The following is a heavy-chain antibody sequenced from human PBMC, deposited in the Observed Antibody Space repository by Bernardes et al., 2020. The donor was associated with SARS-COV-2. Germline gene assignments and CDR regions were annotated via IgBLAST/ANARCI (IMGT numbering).Heavy chain of an antibody. V-gene: IGHV3-7*03. CDR3: AGGTYYYDSSGYYHLPDAFDI. J-gene: IGHJ3*02. D-gene: IGHD3-22*01. CDR1: GFTFSSYW. Sequence: GGSLRLSCAASGFTFSSYWMSWVRQAPGKGLEWVANIKQDGSEKYYVDSVKGRFTISRDNAKNSLYLQMNSLRAEDTAVYYCAGGTYYYDSSGYYHLPDAFDIWGQGTMVTVSS. CDR2: IKQDGSEK.